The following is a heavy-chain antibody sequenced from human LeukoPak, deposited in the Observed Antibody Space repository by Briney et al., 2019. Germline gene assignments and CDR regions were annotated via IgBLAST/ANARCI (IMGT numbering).Heavy chain of an antibody. V-gene: IGHV5-51*01. CDR3: ARPAGRGYRSYASSLDY. J-gene: IGHJ4*02. D-gene: IGHD5-18*01. CDR1: GYTFTGSW. Sequence: GESLKISCKGSGYTFTGSWIGWVRQMPGKGLEWMGIIYPGDSDTRYSPSFQGQVTISADRSISTTYLQWSSLKASDTAMYYCARPAGRGYRSYASSLDYWGQGTLVTVSS. CDR2: IYPGDSDT.